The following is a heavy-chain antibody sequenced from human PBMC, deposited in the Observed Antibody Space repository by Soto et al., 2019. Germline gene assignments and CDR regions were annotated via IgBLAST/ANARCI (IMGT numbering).Heavy chain of an antibody. CDR3: ARKPHWQYWYFDL. J-gene: IGHJ2*01. V-gene: IGHV3-20*01. Sequence: VQLVESGGSVIRPGGSPRLSCAASGFAFQNHGMAWVRQVPGKGLEWVAGISGSGVNAGYADSVKGRFTISRDNGDNSLYLEINNLGVEDTALYHCARKPHWQYWYFDLWGRGTLVTVSS. CDR2: ISGSGVNA. D-gene: IGHD1-1*01. CDR1: GFAFQNHG.